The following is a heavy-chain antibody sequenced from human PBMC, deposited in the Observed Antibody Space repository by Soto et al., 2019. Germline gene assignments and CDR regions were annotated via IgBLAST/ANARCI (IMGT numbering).Heavy chain of an antibody. CDR1: GGTFSSYA. D-gene: IGHD6-19*01. J-gene: IGHJ4*02. CDR2: IIPIFGTA. CDR3: AIDDRSRARYSSGWYGGYYFDY. V-gene: IGHV1-69*13. Sequence: ASVKVSCKASGGTFSSYAISWVRQAPGQGLEWMGGIIPIFGTANYAQKFQDRVTITADESTSTAYMELSSLRSEDTAVYYCAIDDRSRARYSSGWYGGYYFDYWGQGTLVTVSS.